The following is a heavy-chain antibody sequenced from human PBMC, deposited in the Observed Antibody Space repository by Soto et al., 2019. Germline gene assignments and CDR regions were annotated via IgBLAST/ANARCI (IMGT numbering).Heavy chain of an antibody. J-gene: IGHJ6*02. Sequence: GGSLRLSCAASGFTFRSYWMHWVRQGPGKGLVWVSRINSDGSSTSYADSVKGRFTISRDNAKNTLYLQMNSLRAEDTAVYYCTRDETQTFSSFVHYYGMDVWGQGTTVTVSS. V-gene: IGHV3-74*01. CDR1: GFTFRSYW. CDR2: INSDGSST. D-gene: IGHD6-6*01. CDR3: TRDETQTFSSFVHYYGMDV.